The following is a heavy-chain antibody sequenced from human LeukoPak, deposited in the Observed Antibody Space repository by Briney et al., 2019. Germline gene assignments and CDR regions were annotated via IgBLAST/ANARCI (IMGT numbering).Heavy chain of an antibody. CDR1: GFIFSTYG. CDR3: AKRSDYGVDGNYFDY. J-gene: IGHJ4*02. Sequence: PGGSLILSCAASGFIFSTYGMSWVRQAPGKGLEWVSAISGRDSNTYYADSVQGRFTISRDNSKNTLFLQMNSLRAEDTAVYYCAKRSDYGVDGNYFDYWGQGAPVTVSS. D-gene: IGHD4-17*01. CDR2: ISGRDSNT. V-gene: IGHV3-23*01.